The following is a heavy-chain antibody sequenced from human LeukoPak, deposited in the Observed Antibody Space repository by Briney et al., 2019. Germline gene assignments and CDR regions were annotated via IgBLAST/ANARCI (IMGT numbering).Heavy chain of an antibody. V-gene: IGHV4-34*01. D-gene: IGHD3-22*01. CDR3: ARSEVNSSGYWVILY. J-gene: IGHJ4*02. CDR2: INDRRDA. CDR1: GGSLSGFH. Sequence: SETLSLTCDVDGGSLSGFHWGWIRQSARKRLEWIGEINDRRDANYNPSLETRVDISLDMSKNQFSLKMNSVTAADTAVYYCARSEVNSSGYWVILYWGQGTLVTVSS.